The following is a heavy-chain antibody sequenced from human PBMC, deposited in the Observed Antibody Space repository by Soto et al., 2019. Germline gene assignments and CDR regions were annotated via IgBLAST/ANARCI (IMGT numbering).Heavy chain of an antibody. Sequence: LGESLKISCKGSGYSFTSYWIGWVRQMPGKGLEWMGIIYPGDPDTRYSPSFQGQVTISADKSISTAYLQWSSLKASDTAMYYCARHISEWQQLGGRFDPWGQGTLVTVSS. V-gene: IGHV5-51*01. CDR2: IYPGDPDT. CDR3: ARHISEWQQLGGRFDP. D-gene: IGHD6-13*01. CDR1: GYSFTSYW. J-gene: IGHJ5*02.